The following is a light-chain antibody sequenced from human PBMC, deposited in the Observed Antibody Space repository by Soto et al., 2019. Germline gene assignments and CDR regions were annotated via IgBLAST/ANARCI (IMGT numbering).Light chain of an antibody. CDR1: SSNIGAGYD. CDR2: TNN. Sequence: QSVLAQPPSVSGAPGQRVTISCTVSSSNIGAGYDVHWYLQVPGTAPKLLVYTNNNRPSGVPDRFSGSKSDTSASLAITGLQAEDEADYYCQSYDSRLSAYVFGTGTKVTLL. V-gene: IGLV1-40*01. J-gene: IGLJ1*01. CDR3: QSYDSRLSAYV.